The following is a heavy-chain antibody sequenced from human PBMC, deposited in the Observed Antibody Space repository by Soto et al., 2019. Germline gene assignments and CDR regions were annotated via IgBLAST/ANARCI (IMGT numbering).Heavy chain of an antibody. Sequence: PSETLCLTWTVSGGSIISGGYYWSWIRQHPGKGLEWIGYIYYSGSTYYNPSLKSRVTISVDTSKNQFSLKLSSVTAADTAVYYCARSAAAATFDYWGQGTLVTVSS. V-gene: IGHV4-31*02. CDR1: GGSIISGGYY. J-gene: IGHJ4*02. CDR3: ARSAAAATFDY. CDR2: IYYSGST. D-gene: IGHD6-13*01.